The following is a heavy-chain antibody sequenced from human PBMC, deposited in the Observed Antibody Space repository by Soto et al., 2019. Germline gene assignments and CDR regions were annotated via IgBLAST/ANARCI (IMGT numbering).Heavy chain of an antibody. CDR3: ARAKKESGSYFGVY. CDR1: GYTFSNYG. V-gene: IGHV1-18*01. J-gene: IGHJ4*02. Sequence: QVQLVQSGTEVKKPGASVKVSCKASGYTFSNYGISWVRQAPGQGLEWMGWISAYNGDTHYAQKFQGRVTISTDTSTSAAYVELRSLSYNDTAVYYCARAKKESGSYFGVYWGRGALVTVSS. CDR2: ISAYNGDT. D-gene: IGHD3-10*01.